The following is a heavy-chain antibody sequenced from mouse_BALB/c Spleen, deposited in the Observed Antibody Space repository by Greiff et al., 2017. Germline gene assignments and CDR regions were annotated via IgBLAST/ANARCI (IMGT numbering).Heavy chain of an antibody. CDR3: ARRFYGSSSVYFDY. CDR2: ISSGGGST. CDR1: GFAFSSYD. V-gene: IGHV5-12-1*01. D-gene: IGHD1-1*01. Sequence: EVKLVESGGGLVKPGGSLKLSCAASGFAFSSYDMSWVRQTPEKRLEWVPYISSGGGSTYYPDTVKGRFTISRDNAKNTLYLQMSSLKSEDTAMYYCARRFYGSSSVYFDYWGQGTTLTVSS. J-gene: IGHJ2*01.